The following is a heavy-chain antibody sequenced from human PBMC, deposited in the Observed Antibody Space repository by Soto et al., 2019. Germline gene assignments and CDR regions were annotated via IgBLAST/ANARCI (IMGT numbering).Heavy chain of an antibody. CDR3: AREGGTAVALWYFDL. CDR2: VYYSGTT. CDR1: GGSISSYY. V-gene: IGHV4-59*01. Sequence: QVQLQESGPGLVKPSETLSLTCTVSGGSISSYYWTWIRQAPGRGLEWIGYVYYSGTTNYNPSLKIRVTISVDKPKNQFPLTSSSVTPADTAVNYCAREGGTAVALWYFDLWGRGTLVTVSS. D-gene: IGHD4-17*01. J-gene: IGHJ2*01.